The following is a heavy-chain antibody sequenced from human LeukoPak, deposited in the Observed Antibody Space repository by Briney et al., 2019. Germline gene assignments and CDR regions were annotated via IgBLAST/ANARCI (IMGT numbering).Heavy chain of an antibody. D-gene: IGHD3-9*01. CDR3: ARQRQGKNYDILTGYYWAPTVFDY. CDR2: IYYSGST. Sequence: PGGSLRLSCAASGFTFSDYYMSWIRQPPGRGLEWIGYIYYSGSTNYNPSLKSRVTISVDTSKNQFSLKLSSVTAADTAVYYCARQRQGKNYDILTGYYWAPTVFDYWGQGTLVTVSS. CDR1: GFTFSDYY. V-gene: IGHV4-59*08. J-gene: IGHJ4*02.